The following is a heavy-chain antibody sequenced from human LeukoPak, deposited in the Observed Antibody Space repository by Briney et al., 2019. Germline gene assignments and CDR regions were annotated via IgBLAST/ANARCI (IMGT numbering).Heavy chain of an antibody. V-gene: IGHV3-23*01. CDR3: AKVAYSGGWHVGHFDY. Sequence: GGSLRLSCAASGFTFGSSAVSWVRQAPGKGLEWVSAIVGSGVSTDYADSVRGRYTISRDNSKNTLHLQMNSLRAEDTAVYYCAKVAYSGGWHVGHFDYWGQGTLVTVSS. CDR2: IVGSGVST. CDR1: GFTFGSSA. D-gene: IGHD6-19*01. J-gene: IGHJ4*02.